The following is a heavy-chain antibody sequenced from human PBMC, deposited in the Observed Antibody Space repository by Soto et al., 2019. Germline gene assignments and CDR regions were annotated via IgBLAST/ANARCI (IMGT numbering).Heavy chain of an antibody. CDR3: ATPTAGSLYYYGMDV. CDR1: GGTFSSYA. Sequence: QVQLVQSGAEVKKPGSSVKVSYKASGGTFSSYAISWVRQAPGQGLEWMGGIIPIFGTANYAQKFQARVTITADESTSTAYMELSSLRSEDTAVYYCATPTAGSLYYYGMDVWGQGTKVTVSS. J-gene: IGHJ6*02. V-gene: IGHV1-69*01. CDR2: IIPIFGTA.